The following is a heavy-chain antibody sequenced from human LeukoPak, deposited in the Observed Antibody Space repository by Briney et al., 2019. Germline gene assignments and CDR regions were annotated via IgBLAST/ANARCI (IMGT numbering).Heavy chain of an antibody. CDR3: VRDCFGEYSSSSGANEFDY. CDR2: IWYDGSSK. Sequence: GGSLRLSYAASGFNFSSYGIYWVRQAPGKGLQWVAVIWYDGSSKHYVDSVKGRFTITRDNSKNTLFLQMNSLRAEDTAVYYCVRDCFGEYSSSSGANEFDYWGQGAVVTVSS. D-gene: IGHD6-6*01. V-gene: IGHV3-33*01. CDR1: GFNFSSYG. J-gene: IGHJ4*02.